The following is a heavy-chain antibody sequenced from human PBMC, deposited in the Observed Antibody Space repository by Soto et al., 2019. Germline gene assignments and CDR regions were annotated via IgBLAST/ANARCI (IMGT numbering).Heavy chain of an antibody. CDR1: GFTFSDEN. CDR2: ISGGGSYI. J-gene: IGHJ6*02. V-gene: IGHV3-21*06. Sequence: GGSLRLSCSAAGFTFSDENMSWVRQVPGKGLEWVSGISGGGSYIFYADSVQGRFSISRDNPKNSLFLEMNSLRVEDTAVYYCARDSDCHSTSCFFPPHVWGQGTTVTVSS. D-gene: IGHD2-2*01. CDR3: ARDSDCHSTSCFFPPHV.